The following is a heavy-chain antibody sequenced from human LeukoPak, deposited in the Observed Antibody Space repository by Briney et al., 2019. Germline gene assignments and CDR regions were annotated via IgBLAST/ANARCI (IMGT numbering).Heavy chain of an antibody. J-gene: IGHJ4*02. CDR1: GGSISSYY. CDR2: IYYSGST. CDR3: ARGERRKKFFDY. Sequence: SETLSLTCTVSGGSISSYYWSWIRQPPGKGLEWIGYIYYSGSTNYNPSLKSRVTISVDTSKNQFSLKLSSVTAADTAVYYCARGERRKKFFDYWGQGTLVTVSS. V-gene: IGHV4-59*12. D-gene: IGHD1-1*01.